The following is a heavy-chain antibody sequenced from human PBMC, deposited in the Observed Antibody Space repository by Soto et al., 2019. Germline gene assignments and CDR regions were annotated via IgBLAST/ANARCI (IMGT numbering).Heavy chain of an antibody. Sequence: SETLSLTCAVYGGSFSGYYWSWIRQPPGKGLEWIGEINHSGSTNYNPSLKSRVTISVDTSKNQFSLKLSSVTAADTAVYYCARASVAGLEAAFAYWAQRTLVTVSS. J-gene: IGHJ4*02. V-gene: IGHV4-34*01. CDR2: INHSGST. CDR3: ARASVAGLEAAFAY. CDR1: GGSFSGYY. D-gene: IGHD6-19*01.